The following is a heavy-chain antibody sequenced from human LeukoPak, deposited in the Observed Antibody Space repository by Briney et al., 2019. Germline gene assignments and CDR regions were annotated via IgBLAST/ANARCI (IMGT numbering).Heavy chain of an antibody. V-gene: IGHV1-69*02. Sequence: SVKVSCKASGGTFNNYNIMWVRQAPGQGLEWMGRIVPMLGVTNYAQKFQDRVKITADKFTNTAYIELSSLRSEDTAVYYCARNILTGYYDYWGQGTLVTVS. CDR2: IVPMLGVT. CDR1: GGTFNNYN. CDR3: ARNILTGYYDY. D-gene: IGHD3-9*01. J-gene: IGHJ4*02.